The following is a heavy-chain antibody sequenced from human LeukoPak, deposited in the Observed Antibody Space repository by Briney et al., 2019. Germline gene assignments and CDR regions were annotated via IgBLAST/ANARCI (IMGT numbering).Heavy chain of an antibody. J-gene: IGHJ4*02. D-gene: IGHD6-6*01. CDR1: GFTFSSYG. Sequence: GGSLRLSCAASGFTFSSYGMHWVRQAPGKGLEWVAVVWYDGSNKYYADSVKGRFTISRDNSKNTLYLQMNSLRAEDTAVYYCAKDGPYSSSGGLDYWGQGTLVTVSS. CDR3: AKDGPYSSSGGLDY. CDR2: VWYDGSNK. V-gene: IGHV3-33*06.